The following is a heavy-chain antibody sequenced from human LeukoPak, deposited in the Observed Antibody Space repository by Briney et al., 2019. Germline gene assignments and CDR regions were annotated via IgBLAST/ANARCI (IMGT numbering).Heavy chain of an antibody. Sequence: PSQTLSLTCTVSGGSISSYYWSWIRQPAGKGLEWIGRIYTSGSTNYNPSLKSRVTMSVDTSKNQFSLKLSSVTAADTAVYYCAGSPEARRWRGYNWFDPSGQGTLVTVSS. D-gene: IGHD4-23*01. CDR1: GGSISSYY. CDR3: AGSPEARRWRGYNWFDP. V-gene: IGHV4-4*07. J-gene: IGHJ5*02. CDR2: IYTSGST.